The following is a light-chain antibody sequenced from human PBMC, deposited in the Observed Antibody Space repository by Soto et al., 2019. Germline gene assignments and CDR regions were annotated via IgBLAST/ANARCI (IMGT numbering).Light chain of an antibody. J-gene: IGKJ1*01. CDR2: KAS. Sequence: DIQMTQSPSTLSAFVGDRVTITCRASQSISGWLAWYQQKPGKAPHLLIYKASSLESGVPSRFSGCGSGTEFTLTISSLQPDDFATYYCQQYNTYSPTFGQGTKVEIK. V-gene: IGKV1-5*03. CDR1: QSISGW. CDR3: QQYNTYSPT.